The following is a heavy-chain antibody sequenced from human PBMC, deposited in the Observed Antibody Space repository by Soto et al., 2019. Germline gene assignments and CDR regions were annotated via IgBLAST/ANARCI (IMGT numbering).Heavy chain of an antibody. CDR3: NTPSAAASPDY. D-gene: IGHD6-13*01. J-gene: IGHJ4*02. Sequence: GGSLRLSCAASGFTFSGSAMHWVRQASGKGLEWVGRIRSKANSYATAYAASVKGRFTISRDDSKNTAYLQMNSLKTEDTAVYYCNTPSAAASPDYWGQGTLVTVSS. CDR1: GFTFSGSA. CDR2: IRSKANSYAT. V-gene: IGHV3-73*01.